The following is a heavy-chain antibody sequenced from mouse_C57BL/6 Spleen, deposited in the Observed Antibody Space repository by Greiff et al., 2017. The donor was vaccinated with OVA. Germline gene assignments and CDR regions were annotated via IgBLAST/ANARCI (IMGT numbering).Heavy chain of an antibody. CDR1: GYAFSSSW. Sequence: VQLQQSGPELVKPGASVKISCKASGYAFSSSWMNWVKQRPGKGLEWIGRIYPGDGDTNYNGKFKGKATLTADKSSSTAYMQLSSLTSEDSAVYFWARGRELGGAMEDWGKGTSVTVSS. J-gene: IGHJ4*01. CDR2: IYPGDGDT. V-gene: IGHV1-82*01. D-gene: IGHD4-1*01. CDR3: ARGRELGGAMED.